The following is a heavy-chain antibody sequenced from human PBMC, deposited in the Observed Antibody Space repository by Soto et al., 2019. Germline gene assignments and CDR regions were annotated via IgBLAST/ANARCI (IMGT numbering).Heavy chain of an antibody. CDR2: IIPIFGNT. Sequence: QVQLVQSGVEVKKPGSSVKVSCKASGGTLNSYAIDWVRQAPGQGLEWMGGIIPIFGNTYYAQRLQGRVKRTADESTRTAYMELSTLTSEDPAVYYCAGVTVTGSDYNFYYYGMDVWGQGTTVIVSS. CDR3: AGVTVTGSDYNFYYYGMDV. V-gene: IGHV1-69*12. CDR1: GGTLNSYA. J-gene: IGHJ6*02. D-gene: IGHD1-1*01.